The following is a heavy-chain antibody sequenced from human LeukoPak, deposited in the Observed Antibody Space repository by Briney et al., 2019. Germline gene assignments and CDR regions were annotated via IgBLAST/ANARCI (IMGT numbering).Heavy chain of an antibody. CDR1: GYSISSGYY. D-gene: IGHD2/OR15-2a*01. J-gene: IGHJ5*02. Sequence: SETLSLTCTVSGYSISSGYYWGWIRQPPGKGLEWIGSIYHSGSTYYNPSLKSRVTISVDTSKSQFSLKLSSVTAADTAVYYCARAIWPIYANWFDPWGQGTLVTVSS. CDR3: ARAIWPIYANWFDP. V-gene: IGHV4-38-2*02. CDR2: IYHSGST.